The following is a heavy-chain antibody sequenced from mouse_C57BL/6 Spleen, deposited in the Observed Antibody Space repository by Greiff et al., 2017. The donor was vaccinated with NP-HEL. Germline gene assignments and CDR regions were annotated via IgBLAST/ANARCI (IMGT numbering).Heavy chain of an antibody. J-gene: IGHJ2*01. Sequence: DVQLVESGGGLVQPGGSLSLSCAASGFTFTDYYMSWVRQPPGKALEWLGFIRNKANGYTTEYSASVKGRFTISRDNSQSILYLQMNALRAEDSATYYCARYELTFDYWGQGTTLTVSS. CDR2: IRNKANGYTT. D-gene: IGHD1-1*01. V-gene: IGHV7-3*01. CDR1: GFTFTDYY. CDR3: ARYELTFDY.